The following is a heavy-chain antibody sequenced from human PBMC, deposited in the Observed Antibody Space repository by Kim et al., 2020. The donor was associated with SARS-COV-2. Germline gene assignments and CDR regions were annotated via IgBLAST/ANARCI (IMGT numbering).Heavy chain of an antibody. CDR3: ARAPNYYYYMDV. Sequence: SVKVSCKASGGTFSSYAISWVRQAPGQGLEWMGRIIPILGIANYAQKFQGRVTITADKSTSTAYMELSSLRSEDTAVYYCARAPNYYYYMDVWGKGTTVTVSS. CDR1: GGTFSSYA. V-gene: IGHV1-69*04. J-gene: IGHJ6*03. CDR2: IIPILGIA.